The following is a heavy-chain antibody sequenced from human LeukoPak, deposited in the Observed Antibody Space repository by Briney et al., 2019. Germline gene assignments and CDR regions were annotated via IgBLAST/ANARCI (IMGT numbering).Heavy chain of an antibody. CDR1: GGSFSGYY. CDR2: INHSGST. CDR3: ARAVWETAAAGTSHYYYMDV. V-gene: IGHV4-34*01. J-gene: IGHJ6*03. Sequence: KSSETLSLTCAVYGGSFSGYYWSWIRQPPGKGLEWIGEINHSGSTNYNPSLKSRVTISVDTSKNQFSLKLSSVTAADTAVYYCARAVWETAAAGTSHYYYMDVWGKGTTVTISS. D-gene: IGHD6-13*01.